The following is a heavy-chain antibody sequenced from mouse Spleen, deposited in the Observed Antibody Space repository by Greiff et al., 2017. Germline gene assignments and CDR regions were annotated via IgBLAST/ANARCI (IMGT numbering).Heavy chain of an antibody. V-gene: IGHV1-50*01. CDR2: IDPSDSYT. CDR1: GYTFTSYW. CDR3: ARGYYYGSSYTRYFDV. Sequence: QVQLQQPGAELVKPGASVKLSCKASGYTFTSYWMQWVKQRPGQGLEWIGEIDPSDSYTNYNQKFKGKATLTVDTSSSTAYMQLSSLTSEDSAVYYCARGYYYGSSYTRYFDVWGAGTTVTVSS. D-gene: IGHD1-1*01. J-gene: IGHJ1*01.